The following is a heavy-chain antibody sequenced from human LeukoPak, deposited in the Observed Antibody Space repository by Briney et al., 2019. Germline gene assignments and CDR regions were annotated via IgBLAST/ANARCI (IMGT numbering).Heavy chain of an antibody. CDR1: GFTFSSYA. V-gene: IGHV3-30*04. D-gene: IGHD3-3*02. CDR3: AGELASYYYYYGMDV. CDR2: ISYDGSNK. J-gene: IGHJ6*04. Sequence: PGRSLRLPCAASGFTFSSYAMHWVRQAPGKGLEWVAVISYDGSNKYYADSVKGRFTISRDNSKNTLYLQMNSLRAEDTAVYYCAGELASYYYYYGMDVWGKGTTVTVSS.